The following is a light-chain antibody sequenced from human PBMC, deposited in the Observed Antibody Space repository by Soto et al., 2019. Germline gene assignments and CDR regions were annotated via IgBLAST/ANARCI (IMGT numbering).Light chain of an antibody. V-gene: IGKV1-13*02. J-gene: IGKJ4*01. CDR2: DAS. CDR1: PAFSNA. Sequence: AIQLTQSPSSLSASVGDRVTITCRASPAFSNALAWYQQKPGKAPKLLIYDASSLESGVPSRFSGSESGTDFTLIISSLQPEDFATYYCQQFHSYPLTFGGGTKVEIK. CDR3: QQFHSYPLT.